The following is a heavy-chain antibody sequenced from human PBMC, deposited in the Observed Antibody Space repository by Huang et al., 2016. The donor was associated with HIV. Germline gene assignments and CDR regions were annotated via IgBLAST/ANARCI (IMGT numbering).Heavy chain of an antibody. CDR2: ISYDGSNQ. V-gene: IGHV3-30*04. D-gene: IGHD3-10*01. CDR3: ARGSAGVLWFGEM. J-gene: IGHJ4*02. Sequence: QERLVESGGGVVQPGRSLRLSCAASGFTFSSYAMDWVRQGPGKGLEWVAVISYDGSNQPYVDSVKGRFTISRDNSKKMLYLQMNSLRMGDTAVYYCARGSAGVLWFGEMWGQGTLVTVSS. CDR1: GFTFSSYA.